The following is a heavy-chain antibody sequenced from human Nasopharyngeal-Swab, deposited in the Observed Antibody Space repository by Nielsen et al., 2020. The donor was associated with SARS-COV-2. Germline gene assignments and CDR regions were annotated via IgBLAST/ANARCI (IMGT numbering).Heavy chain of an antibody. CDR2: ISFDGTDN. D-gene: IGHD6-6*01. CDR1: GFTFSRYG. V-gene: IGHV3-30*18. CDR3: AKDEDSSPSQRGY. J-gene: IGHJ4*02. Sequence: GESLKISCAASGFTFSRYGMHWVRQAPGKGLGWVAFISFDGTDNYYADSVKGRLTISRDNSKNTLSLQMNSLKFEDTAVYYCAKDEDSSPSQRGYWGQGTLVTVSS.